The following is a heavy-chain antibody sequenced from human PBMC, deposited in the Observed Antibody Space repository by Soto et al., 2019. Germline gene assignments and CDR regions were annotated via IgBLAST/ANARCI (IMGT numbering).Heavy chain of an antibody. J-gene: IGHJ4*02. CDR1: GFAFSSYG. D-gene: IGHD3-10*01. Sequence: GGSLRLSCATSGFAFSSYGMNWVRQVPGKGLEWVANIKQDGSEINYVDSVRGRFTISRDNANNSLYLQMNSLRAEDTAVYYCVRSSGWTGDYWGQGILVTVS. CDR2: IKQDGSEI. CDR3: VRSSGWTGDY. V-gene: IGHV3-7*04.